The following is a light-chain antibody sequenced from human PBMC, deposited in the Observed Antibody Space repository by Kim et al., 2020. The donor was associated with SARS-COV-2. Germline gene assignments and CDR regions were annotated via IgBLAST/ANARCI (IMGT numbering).Light chain of an antibody. J-gene: IGLJ1*01. Sequence: EQSVTICCTGTSGDVGGYHDVSWQQPHPSEAHKLMYDEVRKRPSVVPRRSCGKNAGNAASRTVAGLQADDEDDYYCSSYAGSNNVFGTGTKVTVL. CDR1: SGDVGGYHD. CDR3: SSYAGSNNV. V-gene: IGLV2-8*01. CDR2: EVR.